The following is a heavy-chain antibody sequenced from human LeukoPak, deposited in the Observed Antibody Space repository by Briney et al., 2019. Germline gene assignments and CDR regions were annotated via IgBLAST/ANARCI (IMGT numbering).Heavy chain of an antibody. Sequence: SETLSLTCTVSGYSISSGYYWGWIRQPPGKGLEWIGSIYHSGSTNYNPSLKSRVTISVDTSKNQFSLKLSSVTAADTAVYYCARGLSSWYLGYWGQGTLVTVSS. D-gene: IGHD6-13*01. V-gene: IGHV4-38-2*02. CDR2: IYHSGST. CDR1: GYSISSGYY. J-gene: IGHJ4*02. CDR3: ARGLSSWYLGY.